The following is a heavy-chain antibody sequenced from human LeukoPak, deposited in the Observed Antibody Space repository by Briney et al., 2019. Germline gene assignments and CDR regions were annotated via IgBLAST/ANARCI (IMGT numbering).Heavy chain of an antibody. CDR2: FDPADNET. J-gene: IGHJ4*02. V-gene: IGHV1-24*01. Sequence: ASVKVSCQVSGYTLTELSMHWVRQAPGKGLEWMGGFDPADNETMYAQKLQGRVTMTTDTSTSTAYMELRSLRSDDTAVYYCARGLIPRPPDYWGQGTLVTVSS. D-gene: IGHD2-21*01. CDR3: ARGLIPRPPDY. CDR1: GYTLTELS.